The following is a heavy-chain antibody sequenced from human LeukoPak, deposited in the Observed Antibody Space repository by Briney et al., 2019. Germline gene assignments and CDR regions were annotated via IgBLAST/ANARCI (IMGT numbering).Heavy chain of an antibody. CDR1: GGTFSSYA. V-gene: IGHV1-69*06. J-gene: IGHJ6*04. Sequence: SVKVSCKASGGTFSSYAISWVRQAPGQGLDGMGGIIPIFGTANYAQKFQGRVTITADKSTSTAYIELSSLRSEDTAVYYCARGVVVVPAAMSWNYYYYGMDVWGKGTTVTVSS. CDR3: ARGVVVVPAAMSWNYYYYGMDV. D-gene: IGHD2-2*01. CDR2: IIPIFGTA.